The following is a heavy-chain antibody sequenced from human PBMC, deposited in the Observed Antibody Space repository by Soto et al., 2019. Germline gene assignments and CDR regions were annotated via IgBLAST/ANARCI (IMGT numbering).Heavy chain of an antibody. V-gene: IGHV1-3*01. CDR1: GYTFTSYG. CDR3: ARDPSYYGMDV. CDR2: INAGNGNT. Sequence: ASVKVSCKASGYTFTSYGISCVRQAPGQGLEWMGWINAGNGNTKYSQKFQGRVTITGDTSASTAYMELSSLRSEDTAVYYCARDPSYYGMDVWGQGTTVTVSS. J-gene: IGHJ6*02.